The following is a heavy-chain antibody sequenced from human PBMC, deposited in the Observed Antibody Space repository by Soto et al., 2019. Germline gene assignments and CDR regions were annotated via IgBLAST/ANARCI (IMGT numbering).Heavy chain of an antibody. CDR1: GGSISSSSYY. V-gene: IGHV4-39*01. J-gene: IGHJ4*02. CDR2: IYYSEST. CDR3: AREVLRYFDCLLRYFDY. Sequence: SETLSLTCTVSGGSISSSSYYWGWIRQPPGKGLEWIGRIYYSESTYYNPSLKRRVTISVDTTKTQFSLKLSSVTAAETALYYCAREVLRYFDCLLRYFDYWGQGTLVTVSS. D-gene: IGHD3-9*01.